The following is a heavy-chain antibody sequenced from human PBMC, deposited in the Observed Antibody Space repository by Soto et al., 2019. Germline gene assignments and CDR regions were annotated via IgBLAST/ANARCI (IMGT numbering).Heavy chain of an antibody. CDR2: ISYDGSDE. D-gene: IGHD6-19*01. CDR1: GFSFSNFA. Sequence: GGSLRVSCAASGFSFSNFALHWVRQAPGKGLEWVAFISYDGSDEFHVDSVKGRFAISRDNSKNTLYLQMNGLRGEDTAVYFCARATVADGYSSGWSLDSWGQGTLVTVSS. CDR3: ARATVADGYSSGWSLDS. J-gene: IGHJ4*02. V-gene: IGHV3-30*09.